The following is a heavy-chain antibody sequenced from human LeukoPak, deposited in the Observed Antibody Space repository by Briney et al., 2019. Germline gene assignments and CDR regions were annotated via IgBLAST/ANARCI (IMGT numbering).Heavy chain of an antibody. CDR1: GFTFSSYA. D-gene: IGHD3-10*01. CDR3: AKSNYYGSGRPDY. CDR2: ISGSGGST. Sequence: GGSLRLSCAASGFTFSSYAMSWVRQAPGKVLEWVSAISGSGGSTYYADSVKGRFTISRDNSKNTLYLQMNSLRAEDTAVYYCAKSNYYGSGRPDYWGQGTLVTVSS. J-gene: IGHJ4*02. V-gene: IGHV3-23*01.